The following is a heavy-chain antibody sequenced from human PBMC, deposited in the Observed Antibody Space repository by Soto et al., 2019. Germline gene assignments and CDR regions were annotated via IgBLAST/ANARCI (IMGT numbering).Heavy chain of an antibody. J-gene: IGHJ3*02. D-gene: IGHD5-12*01. CDR2: INPNSGGT. CDR1: GYTFTGYY. Sequence: GASVKVSCKASGYTFTGYYMHWVRQAPGQGLEWMGWINPNSGGTNYAQKFQGWVTMTRDTSISTAYMELSRLRSDDTAVYYCARTFYSGYDSRIYAFDIWGQGTMVTVSS. CDR3: ARTFYSGYDSRIYAFDI. V-gene: IGHV1-2*04.